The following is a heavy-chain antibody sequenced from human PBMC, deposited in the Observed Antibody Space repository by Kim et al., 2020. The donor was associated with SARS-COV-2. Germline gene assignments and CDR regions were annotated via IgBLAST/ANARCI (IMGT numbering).Heavy chain of an antibody. Sequence: GGSLRLSCAASGFTFDDYAMHWVRQAPGKGLEWVSLISGDGGSTYYADSVKGRFTISRDNSKNSLYLQMNSLRTEDTALYYCAKDRGSSSWYDVYYYYGMDVWGQGTTVTVSS. J-gene: IGHJ6*02. V-gene: IGHV3-43*02. D-gene: IGHD6-13*01. CDR2: ISGDGGST. CDR1: GFTFDDYA. CDR3: AKDRGSSSWYDVYYYYGMDV.